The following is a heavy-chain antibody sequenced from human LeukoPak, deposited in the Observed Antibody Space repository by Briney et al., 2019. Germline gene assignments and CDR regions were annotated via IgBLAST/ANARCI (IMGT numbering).Heavy chain of an antibody. V-gene: IGHV5-51*01. CDR3: ARRDGYDSTTFDY. J-gene: IGHJ4*02. CDR2: IYPGDSDT. CDR1: GYSFSSYW. D-gene: IGHD5-24*01. Sequence: GESLKISCKGSGYSFSSYWIGWVRQLPGKGLEWMGIIYPGDSDTRYSPSFQGQVTISADKSISTDYLQWSILKASDTAMYYCARRDGYDSTTFDYWGQGTLVTVSS.